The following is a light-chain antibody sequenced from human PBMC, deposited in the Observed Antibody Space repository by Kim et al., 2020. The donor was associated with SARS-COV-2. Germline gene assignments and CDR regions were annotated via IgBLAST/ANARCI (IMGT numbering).Light chain of an antibody. Sequence: ELTQPPSASGTPGQRVTISCSGSSSNIGSNTVNWYQQLPGTAPKLLIYSNNQRPSGVPDRFSGSKSGTSASLAISGLQSEDEADYYCAAWDDSLNGSVFGGGTQLTVL. CDR2: SNN. J-gene: IGLJ2*01. CDR3: AAWDDSLNGSV. V-gene: IGLV1-44*01. CDR1: SSNIGSNT.